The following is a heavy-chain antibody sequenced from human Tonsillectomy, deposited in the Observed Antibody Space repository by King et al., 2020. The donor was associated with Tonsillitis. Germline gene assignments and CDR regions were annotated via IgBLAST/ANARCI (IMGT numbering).Heavy chain of an antibody. CDR2: IHYSGSA. D-gene: IGHD6-6*01. CDR3: ARGVITADVSDAFDI. V-gene: IGHV4-31*03. Sequence: VQLQESGPGLVEPSQTLSLTCTVSGGSISSANYFWSWIRQHPGKGLEWIGYIHYSGSAYYNPSLKSRVTISVDTSKSQFSLKVRSVTAADTAVYYCARGVITADVSDAFDIWGQGTMVTVSS. CDR1: GGSISSANYF. J-gene: IGHJ3*02.